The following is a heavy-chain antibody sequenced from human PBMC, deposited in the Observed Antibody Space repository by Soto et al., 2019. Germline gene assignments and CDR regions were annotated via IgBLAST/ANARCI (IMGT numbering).Heavy chain of an antibody. D-gene: IGHD6-13*01. Sequence: SETLSLTCTVSGGSISSYYWSWIRQPPGKGLEWIGYIYYSGSTTYNPSLKSRVTISVDSSKNQFSLKLDSVTPADTAVYYCARVRGTAGKRYFDYWGPGTLVTVSS. J-gene: IGHJ4*02. CDR3: ARVRGTAGKRYFDY. CDR1: GGSISSYY. CDR2: IYYSGST. V-gene: IGHV4-59*01.